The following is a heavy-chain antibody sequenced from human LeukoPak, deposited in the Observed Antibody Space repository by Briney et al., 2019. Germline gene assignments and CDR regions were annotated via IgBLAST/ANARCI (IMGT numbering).Heavy chain of an antibody. V-gene: IGHV1-18*01. Sequence: ASVKVSCKASGYTFISYGISWVRQAPGQGLEWMGWISAYNGNTNYAQKLQGRVTMTTDTSTSTAYMELRSLRSDDTAVYYCARLTYGDRGTTPHMDVWGKGTTVTISS. CDR3: ARLTYGDRGTTPHMDV. CDR1: GYTFISYG. D-gene: IGHD4-17*01. CDR2: ISAYNGNT. J-gene: IGHJ6*03.